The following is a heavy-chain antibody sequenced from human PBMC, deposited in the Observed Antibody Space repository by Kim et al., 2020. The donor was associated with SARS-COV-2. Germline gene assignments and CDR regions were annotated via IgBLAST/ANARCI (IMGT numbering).Heavy chain of an antibody. CDR3: ARIYGDYAFYWVDP. V-gene: IGHV1-3*01. J-gene: IGHJ5*02. D-gene: IGHD4-17*01. CDR2: INAGNGNT. CDR1: GYTFTSYA. Sequence: ASVKVSCKASGYTFTSYAMHWVRQAPGQRLEWMGWINAGNGNTKYSQKFQGRVTITRDTSASTAYMELSSLRSEDTAVYYCARIYGDYAFYWVDPWGQGTLVTVSS.